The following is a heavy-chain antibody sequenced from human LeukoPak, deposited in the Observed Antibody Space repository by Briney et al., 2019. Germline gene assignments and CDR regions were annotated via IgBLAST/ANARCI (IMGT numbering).Heavy chain of an antibody. CDR3: ETVGATAAGGSDS. Sequence: GASVKVSCKTSGYTFTAYNMHWVRQAPGQGLEWMGWIDPKSGGTNYAQVFQGRVTMTRDTSISTMYMELIGLRYDDTAMYYCETVGATAAGGSDSWGQGTLVTVSS. CDR1: GYTFTAYN. CDR2: IDPKSGGT. V-gene: IGHV1-2*02. J-gene: IGHJ4*02. D-gene: IGHD1-26*01.